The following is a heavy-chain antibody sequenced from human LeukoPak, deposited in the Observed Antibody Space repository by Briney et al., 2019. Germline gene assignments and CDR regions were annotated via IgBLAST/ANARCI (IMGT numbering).Heavy chain of an antibody. CDR2: ISGSGGST. CDR1: GFPFSAYA. Sequence: GGSLRLSCEASGFPFSAYAVTWVRQAPGKGLEWVAVISGSGGSTYYADSVKGRFTISRGNSKNTLFLQMNNLRAEDTAVYYCAKTRDHYDNSGLNYYLDYWGQGSLVTVSS. J-gene: IGHJ4*02. V-gene: IGHV3-23*01. D-gene: IGHD3-22*01. CDR3: AKTRDHYDNSGLNYYLDY.